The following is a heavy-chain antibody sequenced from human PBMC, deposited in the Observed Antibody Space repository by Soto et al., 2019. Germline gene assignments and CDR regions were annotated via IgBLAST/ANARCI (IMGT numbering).Heavy chain of an antibody. CDR2: IKSKTDGGTT. J-gene: IGHJ4*02. Sequence: EVQLVESGGGLVKPGGSLRLSCAASGFTFSNAWMSWVRQAPGKGLECVGRIKSKTDGGTTDYAAPVKGRFTISRDDSKNTLYLQMNSLKTEDTAVYYCTTYTLYNGNYYFDYWGQGTVVTVSS. D-gene: IGHD1-1*01. V-gene: IGHV3-15*01. CDR3: TTYTLYNGNYYFDY. CDR1: GFTFSNAW.